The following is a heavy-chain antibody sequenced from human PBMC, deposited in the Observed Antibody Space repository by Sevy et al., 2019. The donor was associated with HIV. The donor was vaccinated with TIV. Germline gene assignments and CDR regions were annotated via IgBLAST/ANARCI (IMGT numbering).Heavy chain of an antibody. CDR1: GYIFTDYY. CDR2: IDPDSGAT. CDR3: AKYGTTAAAHFDS. V-gene: IGHV1-2*06. D-gene: IGHD6-13*01. Sequence: ASVKVSYKTSGYIFTDYYLHWVRQAPGQGLEWMGRIDPDSGATNYAQNFQGRVTMTRDTSITTAYMEVSGLRSDDTAVYYCAKYGTTAAAHFDSWGQGTLVTVSS. J-gene: IGHJ4*02.